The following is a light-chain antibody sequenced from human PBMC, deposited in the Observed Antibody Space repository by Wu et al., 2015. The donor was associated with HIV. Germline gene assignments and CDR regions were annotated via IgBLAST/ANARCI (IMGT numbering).Light chain of an antibody. V-gene: IGKV3D-20*02. J-gene: IGKJ4*01. CDR1: QSVSSSY. CDR2: GAS. Sequence: EIVLTQSPGTLSLSPGERATLSCRASQSVSSSYLAWYQQKPGQTPRLLMYGASTRATGIPARFSGSGSGTEFTLTISSLEPEDFAVYYCQQRSNWPLTFGGGTKVEI. CDR3: QQRSNWPLT.